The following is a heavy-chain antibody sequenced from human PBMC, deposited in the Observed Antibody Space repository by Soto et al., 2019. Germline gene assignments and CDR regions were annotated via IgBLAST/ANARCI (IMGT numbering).Heavy chain of an antibody. CDR1: GFTFSNAW. Sequence: GGSLRLSCAAFGFTFSNAWVNGVRQATGKGLEWVGRIKSKTDGGTTDYAAPVKGRFTISRDDSKNTLYLQMNSLKTEDTAVYYCTALPGSSGPFDYWGQGTLVTLPS. CDR3: TALPGSSGPFDY. J-gene: IGHJ4*02. CDR2: IKSKTDGGTT. D-gene: IGHD1-26*01. V-gene: IGHV3-15*07.